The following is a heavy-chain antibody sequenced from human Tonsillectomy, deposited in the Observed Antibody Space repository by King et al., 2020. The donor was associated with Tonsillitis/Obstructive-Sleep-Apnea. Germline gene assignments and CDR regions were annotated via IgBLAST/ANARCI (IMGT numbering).Heavy chain of an antibody. CDR3: AMTFYHFWNFSQFLFDY. D-gene: IGHD3-3*01. J-gene: IGHJ4*02. Sequence: VQLQQWGAGLLKPSETLSLTCAVYGGSFSGYYWTWIRQPPGKGLEWIGEINHSGSTNYNSSLKSRVTISEDTSKNQFSLKLSSVTAADTAVYYCAMTFYHFWNFSQFLFDYGGQGTLVTVPS. CDR2: INHSGST. CDR1: GGSFSGYY. V-gene: IGHV4-34*01.